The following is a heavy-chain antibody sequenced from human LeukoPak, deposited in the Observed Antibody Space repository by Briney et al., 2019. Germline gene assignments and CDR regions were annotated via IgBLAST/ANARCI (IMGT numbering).Heavy chain of an antibody. V-gene: IGHV3-13*01. CDR1: GFTFSSYD. D-gene: IGHD3-3*01. CDR2: IATAGDT. Sequence: GGSLRLSCASSGFTFSSYDMHWVRQARGKGLEWVSAIATAGDTYYPGSVKGRFTISRENAKNSLYLQMNSLRAEDTAVYYCARNFRTTYYDFWSGYYPDHWGQGTLVTVSS. CDR3: ARNFRTTYYDFWSGYYPDH. J-gene: IGHJ4*02.